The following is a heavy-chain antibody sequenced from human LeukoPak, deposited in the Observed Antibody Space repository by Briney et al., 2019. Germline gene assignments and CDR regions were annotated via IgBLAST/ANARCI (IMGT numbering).Heavy chain of an antibody. J-gene: IGHJ3*02. CDR2: IYYSGST. Sequence: SETLSLTCTVSGGSVSSGSYYWSWIRQPPGKGLEWIGYIYYSGSTNYNPSLKSRVTISVDTSKNQFSLELSSVIAADTAVYYCASDEHYYYSSCYWLRRYAFDILGQGTKVTVSS. CDR1: GGSVSSGSYY. V-gene: IGHV4-61*01. CDR3: ASDEHYYYSSCYWLRRYAFDI. D-gene: IGHD3-22*01.